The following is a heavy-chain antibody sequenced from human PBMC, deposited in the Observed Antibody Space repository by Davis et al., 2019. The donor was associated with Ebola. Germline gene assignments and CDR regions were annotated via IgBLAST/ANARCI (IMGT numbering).Heavy chain of an antibody. V-gene: IGHV4-34*01. Sequence: ETLSLTCAVYGGSFSGYYWSWIRQPPGKGLEWIGEINHSGSTNYNPSLKSRVTISVDTSKNQFSLKLSSVTAADTAVYYCARGRPYSYGYSRFDYWGQGTLVTVSS. CDR2: INHSGST. CDR1: GGSFSGYY. CDR3: ARGRPYSYGYSRFDY. D-gene: IGHD5-18*01. J-gene: IGHJ4*02.